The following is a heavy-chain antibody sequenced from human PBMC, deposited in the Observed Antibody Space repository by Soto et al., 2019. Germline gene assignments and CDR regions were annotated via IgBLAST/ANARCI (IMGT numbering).Heavy chain of an antibody. CDR1: GGSISSSSYY. J-gene: IGHJ4*02. D-gene: IGHD3-22*01. Sequence: QLQLQESGPGLVKPSETLSLTCTVSGGSISSSSYYWGWIRQPPGKGLEWIGSIYYSGSTYYNPSLKSRVTISVDTSKNQFSLKLSSVTAADTAVYYCARLLYYYDSSGYSTYYFDYWGQGTLVTVSS. V-gene: IGHV4-39*01. CDR3: ARLLYYYDSSGYSTYYFDY. CDR2: IYYSGST.